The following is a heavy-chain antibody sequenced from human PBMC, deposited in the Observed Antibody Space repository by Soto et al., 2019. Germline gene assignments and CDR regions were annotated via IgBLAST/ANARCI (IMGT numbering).Heavy chain of an antibody. V-gene: IGHV4-34*01. CDR1: GGSFSGYY. Sequence: QVQLQQWGAGLLKPSETLSLTCAVYGGSFSGYYWSWIHQPPGKGLEWIGEINHSGSTNYNPSLKSRVTISVDTSKNQFSLKLSSVTAADTAVYYCARREAVAPLVSYGMDVWGQGTTVTVSS. CDR2: INHSGST. J-gene: IGHJ6*02. CDR3: ARREAVAPLVSYGMDV. D-gene: IGHD6-19*01.